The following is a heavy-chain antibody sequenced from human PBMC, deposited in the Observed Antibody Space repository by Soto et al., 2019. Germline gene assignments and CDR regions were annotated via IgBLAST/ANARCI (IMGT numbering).Heavy chain of an antibody. D-gene: IGHD3-22*01. CDR2: ISGSGGST. CDR1: GFTFSSYA. Sequence: PGGSLRLSCAASGFTFSSYAMSWFRQAPGKGLEWVSAISGSGGSTYYADSVKGRFTISRDNSKNTLYLQMNSLRAEDTAVYYCAKGAIITMIVVAPGYFDYWGQGTLVTVSS. J-gene: IGHJ4*02. CDR3: AKGAIITMIVVAPGYFDY. V-gene: IGHV3-23*01.